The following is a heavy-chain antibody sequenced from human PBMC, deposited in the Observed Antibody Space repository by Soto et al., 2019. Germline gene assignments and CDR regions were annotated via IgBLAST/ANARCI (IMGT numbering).Heavy chain of an antibody. CDR2: IYYSGST. CDR1: GGSISSSRVY. Sequence: GTLSIILTVSGGSISSSRVYWGCIRQPPGKGLEWIGSIYYSGSTYYNPSLKSRVTISVDTSKNQFSLKLSSVTAADTAVYYCARHFLRTSNLGDCGGDCYISYYFDYWGQGTLVTVSS. CDR3: ARHFLRTSNLGDCGGDCYISYYFDY. V-gene: IGHV4-39*01. J-gene: IGHJ4*02. D-gene: IGHD2-21*02.